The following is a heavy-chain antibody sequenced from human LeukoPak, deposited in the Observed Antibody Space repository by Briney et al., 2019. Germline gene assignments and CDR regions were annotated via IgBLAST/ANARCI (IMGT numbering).Heavy chain of an antibody. D-gene: IGHD3-16*01. J-gene: IGHJ4*02. CDR2: INHSGST. CDR3: ARRGGNFDY. V-gene: IGHV4-34*01. Sequence: SETLSLTCTVSGGSINSYYWSWIRQPPGKGLEWIGEINHSGSTNYNPSLKSRVTISVDTSKNQFSLKLSSVTAADTAVYYCARRGGNFDYWGQGTLVTVSS. CDR1: GGSINSYY.